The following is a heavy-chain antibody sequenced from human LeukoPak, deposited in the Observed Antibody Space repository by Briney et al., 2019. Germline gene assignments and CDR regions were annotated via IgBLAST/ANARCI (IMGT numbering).Heavy chain of an antibody. J-gene: IGHJ4*02. CDR3: ARLLVYNSGGEAFDC. Sequence: PGGSLRLSCAASGFTFSSYGMHWVRQAPGKGLEWVAFIRYDGGNKYYADSVKGRFTISRDNSKNTLYLQMNSLRAEDTAVYYCARLLVYNSGGEAFDCWGQGTLVTVSS. CDR1: GFTFSSYG. V-gene: IGHV3-30*02. D-gene: IGHD3-10*01. CDR2: IRYDGGNK.